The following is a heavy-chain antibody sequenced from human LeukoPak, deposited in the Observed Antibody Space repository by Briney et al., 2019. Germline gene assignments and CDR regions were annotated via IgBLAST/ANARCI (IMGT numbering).Heavy chain of an antibody. CDR3: VRIYCSTTTCYPDY. CDR2: INPNSGGT. CDR1: GYTFTGYY. V-gene: IGHV1-2*06. J-gene: IGHJ4*02. Sequence: GASVKVSCKASGYTFTGYYMHWVRQAPGQGLEWMGRINPNSGGTNYAQRFQGRVTMTRDTSISTAYMELSRLRSDDTAVYYCVRIYCSTTTCYPDYWGQGTLVTVSS. D-gene: IGHD2-2*01.